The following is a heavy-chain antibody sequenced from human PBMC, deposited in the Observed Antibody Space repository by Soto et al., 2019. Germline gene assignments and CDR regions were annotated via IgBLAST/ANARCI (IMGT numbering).Heavy chain of an antibody. CDR1: GYTFTRYG. Sequence: ASVKVSCKASGYTFTRYGISWVRQALGLGLEWMGWISAYNGNTNYAQKLQGRVTMTTDTSTSTAYMELRSLRSDDTVVYYCARDMDSSGYYVFDIWGQGTM. D-gene: IGHD3-22*01. V-gene: IGHV1-18*01. CDR3: ARDMDSSGYYVFDI. J-gene: IGHJ3*02. CDR2: ISAYNGNT.